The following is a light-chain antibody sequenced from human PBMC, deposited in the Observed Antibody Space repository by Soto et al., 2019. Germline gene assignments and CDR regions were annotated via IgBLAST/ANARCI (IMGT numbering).Light chain of an antibody. CDR3: QQYYSYPLN. V-gene: IGKV1-8*01. CDR1: QGVSSY. J-gene: IGKJ4*01. Sequence: IRMTHSQSSFSASTRDRVPITFRASQGVSSYLAWYQQKPGKAPKLLIYAASTMQSGVPSRFSGSGSGTDFTLTISCLQSEDFATYYCQQYYSYPLNCGGGTKVDIK. CDR2: AAS.